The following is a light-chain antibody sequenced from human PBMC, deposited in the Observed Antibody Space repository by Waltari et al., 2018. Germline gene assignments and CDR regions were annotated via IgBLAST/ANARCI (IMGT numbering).Light chain of an antibody. CDR2: GAS. CDR3: QQYNHWYS. J-gene: IGKJ2*03. CDR1: QSISKN. Sequence: EIVMTQSPVTLSVSPGERATLSCRASQSISKNLAWYQQKTGHAPRLLIYGASTRATGIPARFSGSGSGTEFTLTISNLQTEDCAVYYCQQYNHWYSFGQGTKLEIK. V-gene: IGKV3-15*01.